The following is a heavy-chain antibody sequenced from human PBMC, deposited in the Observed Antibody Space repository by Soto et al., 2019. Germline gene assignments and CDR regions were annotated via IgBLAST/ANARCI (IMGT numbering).Heavy chain of an antibody. CDR3: VRGGRGYTRDDVFDI. J-gene: IGHJ3*02. D-gene: IGHD2-2*02. V-gene: IGHV3-21*06. CDR2: ISSSSSPI. Sequence: EVQLVESGGGLVKPGGSLRLSCVDSGFTFSSYSMNWVRQAPGKGLEWVSSISSSSSPIFYADSLKGRFTISRDNAKNSLYLQMNSLRAEDTAVYYCVRGGRGYTRDDVFDIWGQGTMVTVSS. CDR1: GFTFSSYS.